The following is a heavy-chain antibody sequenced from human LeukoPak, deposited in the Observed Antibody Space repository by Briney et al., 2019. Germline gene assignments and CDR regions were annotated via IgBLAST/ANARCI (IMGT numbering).Heavy chain of an antibody. J-gene: IGHJ4*02. Sequence: GGSLRLSCAASGFTFSSYSMNWVRQAPGKGLEWVSSISSSSSYIYYADSVKGRFTISRDNAKNSLYLQMNSLRAEDTAVYYCARDYAHNDYGDYDFDYGGQGTLVTVSS. D-gene: IGHD4-17*01. CDR2: ISSSSSYI. CDR1: GFTFSSYS. CDR3: ARDYAHNDYGDYDFDY. V-gene: IGHV3-21*01.